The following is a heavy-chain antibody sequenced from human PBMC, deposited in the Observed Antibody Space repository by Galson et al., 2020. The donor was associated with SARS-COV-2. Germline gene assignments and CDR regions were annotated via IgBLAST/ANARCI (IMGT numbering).Heavy chain of an antibody. Sequence: ASVKVSCKSSGYTFTTYGVSWVRQAPGQGLEWMGGISAYNGKTDYAQKFQDRLTVTMDISTTTVYMELRSLRSDDTATYYCARVANQFYWYCDVWGRGTVVIVSS. CDR2: ISAYNGKT. CDR1: GYTFTTYG. CDR3: ARVANQFYWYCDV. J-gene: IGHJ2*01. V-gene: IGHV1-18*01.